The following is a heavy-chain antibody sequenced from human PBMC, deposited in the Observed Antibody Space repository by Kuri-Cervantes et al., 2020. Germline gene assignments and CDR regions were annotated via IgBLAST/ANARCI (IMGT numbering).Heavy chain of an antibody. Sequence: SETLSLTCTVSGASISSYYWSWIRQPAGKGLEWIGRMYTSGSTDYNPSLKSRVTISVDKSKSQFSLKLSSVTAADTAVYYCARVGTYYYDSSGYYAGDYWGQGTLVTVSS. J-gene: IGHJ4*02. CDR1: GASISSYY. CDR2: MYTSGST. V-gene: IGHV4-4*07. D-gene: IGHD3-22*01. CDR3: ARVGTYYYDSSGYYAGDY.